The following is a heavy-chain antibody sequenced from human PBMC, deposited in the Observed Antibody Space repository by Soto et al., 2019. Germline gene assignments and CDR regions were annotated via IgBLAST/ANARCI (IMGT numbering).Heavy chain of an antibody. J-gene: IGHJ5*02. CDR1: GFTFWNYA. D-gene: IGHD3-10*01. CDR2: INSNGADT. Sequence: HPGGSLRLSCSASGFTFWNYAMHWVRQAPGKGLQYISAINSNGADTYYADSVKGRFTISRDNSKNTLHLQMSSLRPEDTAIYYCVKDTGGSGTWDWSDPWGQGTLVTVSS. V-gene: IGHV3-64D*06. CDR3: VKDTGGSGTWDWSDP.